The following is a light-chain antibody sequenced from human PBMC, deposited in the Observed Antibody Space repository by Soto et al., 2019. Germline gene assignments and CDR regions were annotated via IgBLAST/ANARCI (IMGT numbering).Light chain of an antibody. CDR3: QHSET. CDR2: WAA. J-gene: IGKJ1*01. CDR1: QSVSRSY. Sequence: IVLTQSPGHLSLSPGDKATLSCKARQSVSRSYLGWDQQKPCQAPRLLMYWAAIRAACVPGRFRGSGSRTEITLAISKLELEDFTVYCCQHSETFGQGTKVEIK. V-gene: IGKV3-20*01.